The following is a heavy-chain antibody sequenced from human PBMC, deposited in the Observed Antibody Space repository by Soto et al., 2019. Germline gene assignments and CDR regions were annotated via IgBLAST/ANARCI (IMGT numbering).Heavy chain of an antibody. V-gene: IGHV1-8*01. CDR3: ARGHVEGLHNYYYYGMDV. J-gene: IGHJ6*02. CDR1: GYTFTSYD. CDR2: MNPNSGNT. Sequence: ASVKVSCKASGYTFTSYDINWVRQATGQGLEWMGWMNPNSGNTGYAQKFQGRVTMTRNTSISTAHMELSSLRSEDTAVYYCARGHVEGLHNYYYYGMDVWGQGTTVTVSS. D-gene: IGHD4-4*01.